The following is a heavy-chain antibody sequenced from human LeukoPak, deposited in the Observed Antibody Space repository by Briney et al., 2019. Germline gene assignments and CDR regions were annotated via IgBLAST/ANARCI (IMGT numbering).Heavy chain of an antibody. CDR2: IYYSGST. D-gene: IGHD2-8*01. CDR1: GGSISSSSYY. J-gene: IGHJ4*02. CDR3: ARVTSRLGVCDY. V-gene: IGHV4-39*07. Sequence: SETLSLTCTVSGGSISSSSYYWGWIRQPPGKGLEWIGSIYYSGSTYYNPSLKSRVTISVDTSRNQFSLKLSSVTAADTAVYYCARVTSRLGVCDYWGQGTLVTVSS.